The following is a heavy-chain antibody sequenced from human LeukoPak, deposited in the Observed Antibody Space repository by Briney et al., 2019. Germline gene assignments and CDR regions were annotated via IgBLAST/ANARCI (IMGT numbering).Heavy chain of an antibody. CDR1: GFTFSDYN. Sequence: AGGSLRLSCAASGFTFSDYNMNWVRQSPEKGLEWVSSITSGTTYIYYADSVKGRFTISRDNAKNTLYLQMNSLRAEDTAVYYCATGPYTAYLYWGQGTLVTVSS. V-gene: IGHV3-21*01. J-gene: IGHJ4*02. D-gene: IGHD2-2*02. CDR2: ITSGTTYI. CDR3: ATGPYTAYLY.